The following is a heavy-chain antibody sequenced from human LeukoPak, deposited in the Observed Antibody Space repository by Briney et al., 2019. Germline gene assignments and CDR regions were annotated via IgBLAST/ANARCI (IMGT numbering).Heavy chain of an antibody. CDR3: ARGRFLEWGTFDY. CDR1: GYTFTSYA. CDR2: INAGNGNT. J-gene: IGHJ4*02. Sequence: ASVKVSCKASGYTFTSYAMHWVRQAPGQRLEWMGWINAGNGNTKYSQEFQGRVTITRDTSASTAYMELSSLRSEDMAVYYCARGRFLEWGTFDYWGQGTLVTVSS. V-gene: IGHV1-3*03. D-gene: IGHD3-3*01.